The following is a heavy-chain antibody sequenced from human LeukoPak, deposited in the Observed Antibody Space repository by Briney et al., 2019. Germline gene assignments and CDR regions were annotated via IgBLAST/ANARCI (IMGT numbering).Heavy chain of an antibody. J-gene: IGHJ3*02. Sequence: SGPALVKPTQTHTLTCTFAGFSLSTTGMCVRWICQPPKKALEVLARMDSEDDKYYSTSLRTRLTISKDTSRNQVVLKMTQMEPVDTATYYCARTKVSIVGNPGSDSFDIWGQGTMVTVSS. V-gene: IGHV2-70*11. D-gene: IGHD1-26*01. CDR3: ARTKVSIVGNPGSDSFDI. CDR1: GFSLSTTGMC. CDR2: MDSEDDK.